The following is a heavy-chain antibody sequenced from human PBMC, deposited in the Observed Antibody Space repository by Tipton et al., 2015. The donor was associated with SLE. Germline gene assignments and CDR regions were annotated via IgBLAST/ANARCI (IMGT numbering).Heavy chain of an antibody. CDR2: VSESGRNT. V-gene: IGHV3-23*01. D-gene: IGHD3-10*01. J-gene: IGHJ4*02. CDR3: ARGRGVKRYYFDH. CDR1: GFTFGSYV. Sequence: SLRLSCAASGFTFGSYVMSWVRQVPGKGLEWVSSVSESGRNTYYADSVKGRFTISRDYSNNTLYLQMNSLRAEDTAVFYCARGRGVKRYYFDHWGQGTLVTVSS.